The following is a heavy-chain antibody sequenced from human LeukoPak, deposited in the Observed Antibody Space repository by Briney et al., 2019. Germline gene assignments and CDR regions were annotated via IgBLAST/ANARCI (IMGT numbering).Heavy chain of an antibody. CDR1: GASVSSYY. CDR2: ISSSGST. CDR3: ARELAVSGKTIFDQ. Sequence: SETLSLTCSVSGASVSSYYWTWIRQPAGKGLEWIGRISSSGSTNYNPSLKSRVTMSVDTSENQFSLKLSSVTTADTAVYYCARELAVSGKTIFDQWGQGTLVTVSS. J-gene: IGHJ4*02. V-gene: IGHV4-4*07. D-gene: IGHD6-19*01.